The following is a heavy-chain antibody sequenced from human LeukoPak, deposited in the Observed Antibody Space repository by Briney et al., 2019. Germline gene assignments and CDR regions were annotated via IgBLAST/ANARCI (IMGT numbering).Heavy chain of an antibody. CDR2: IIPRFGTA. CDR1: GGTFSSYA. Sequence: SVNLSFKASGGTFSSYAISWVRQSPGQGLGWVGGIIPRFGTANYAKKCQGRVTISADESASTAYMELSRLRSEDTAVYYCARDRLADSSTSCLYYWGQGTLVTVSS. D-gene: IGHD2-2*01. CDR3: ARDRLADSSTSCLYY. V-gene: IGHV1-69*01. J-gene: IGHJ4*02.